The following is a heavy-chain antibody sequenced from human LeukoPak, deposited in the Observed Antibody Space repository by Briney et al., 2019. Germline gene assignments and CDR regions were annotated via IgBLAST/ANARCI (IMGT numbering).Heavy chain of an antibody. CDR2: MNPNSSNT. J-gene: IGHJ3*02. CDR1: GYTFTSYD. Sequence: ASVKVSCKASGYTFTSYDINWVRQATGQGLEWMGWMNPNSSNTGYAQKFQGRVTMTRNTSISTAYMELSSLRSEDTAVYYCARGWHYYDSSGYEAAFDIWGQGTMVTVSS. V-gene: IGHV1-8*01. CDR3: ARGWHYYDSSGYEAAFDI. D-gene: IGHD3-22*01.